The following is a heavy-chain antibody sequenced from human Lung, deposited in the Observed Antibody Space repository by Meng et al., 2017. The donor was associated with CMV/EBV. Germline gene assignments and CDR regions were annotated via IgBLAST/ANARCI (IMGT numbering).Heavy chain of an antibody. J-gene: IGHJ4*02. CDR1: DYNFASYG. V-gene: IGHV1-18*01. CDR2: INTYNGNT. Sequence: SVKVSCKGSDYNFASYGITWVRQASGQGLEWMGWINTYNGNTKYAQKFQDRVIMTTDRSTRTAYMELRSLRSDDTAVYYCARSITIFQIDYWGQGTLVTVSS. CDR3: ARSITIFQIDY. D-gene: IGHD3-9*01.